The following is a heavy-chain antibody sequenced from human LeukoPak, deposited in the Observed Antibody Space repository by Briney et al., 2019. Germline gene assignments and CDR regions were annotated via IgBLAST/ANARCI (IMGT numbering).Heavy chain of an antibody. CDR3: VRNRPNYPISNGHYYNRDGDH. J-gene: IGHJ5*02. V-gene: IGHV3-23*01. Sequence: GGSLRLSCAASGFTFNIYAMSWVRLAPGKGLQWDASMCGSAGCTFYSDSVKGRFTISRDNSKNTLYLQMNSLRAEDTAIYFCVRNRPNYPISNGHYYNRDGDHWGQRTLVIVSS. CDR1: GFTFNIYA. D-gene: IGHD1-14*01. CDR2: MCGSAGCT.